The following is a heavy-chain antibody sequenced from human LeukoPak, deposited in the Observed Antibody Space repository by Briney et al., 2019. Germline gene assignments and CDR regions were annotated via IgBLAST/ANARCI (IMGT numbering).Heavy chain of an antibody. CDR1: GYTFTGHY. Sequence: ASVKVSFKASGYTFTGHYMHWVRQAPGQGLEWMGWINPNSGGTIYAQKFQGRVTMARDTSISTAYMELSRLRSDDTAVYYCAREANRAFDYWGQGTLVTVSS. V-gene: IGHV1-2*02. J-gene: IGHJ4*02. D-gene: IGHD3-10*01. CDR2: INPNSGGT. CDR3: AREANRAFDY.